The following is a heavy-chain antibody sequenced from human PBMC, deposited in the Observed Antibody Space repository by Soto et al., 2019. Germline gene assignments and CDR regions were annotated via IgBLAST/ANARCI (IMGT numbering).Heavy chain of an antibody. Sequence: GASVKVSCKASGGTFSSYAISWVRQAPGQGLEWMGGIIPIFGTANYAQKFQGRVTITADESTSTAYMELSSLRSEDTAVYYCARGPIVEYSSSPPPFDYWGQGTLVTVSS. J-gene: IGHJ4*02. D-gene: IGHD6-6*01. V-gene: IGHV1-69*13. CDR1: GGTFSSYA. CDR2: IIPIFGTA. CDR3: ARGPIVEYSSSPPPFDY.